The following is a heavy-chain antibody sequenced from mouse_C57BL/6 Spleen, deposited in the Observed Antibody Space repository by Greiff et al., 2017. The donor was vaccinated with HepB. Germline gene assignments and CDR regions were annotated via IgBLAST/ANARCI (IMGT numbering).Heavy chain of an antibody. J-gene: IGHJ2*01. Sequence: VQLQESGAELVRPGTSVKVSCKASGYAFTNYLIEWVKQRPGQGLEWIGVINPGSGGTNYNEKFKGKATLTADKSSSTAYMQLSSLTSEDSAVYFCARSKATPYFDYWGQGTTLTVSS. CDR3: ARSKATPYFDY. CDR2: INPGSGGT. CDR1: GYAFTNYL. V-gene: IGHV1-54*01. D-gene: IGHD3-2*02.